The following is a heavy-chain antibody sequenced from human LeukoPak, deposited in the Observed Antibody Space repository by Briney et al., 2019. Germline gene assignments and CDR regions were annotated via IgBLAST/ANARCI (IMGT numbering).Heavy chain of an antibody. J-gene: IGHJ4*02. V-gene: IGHV3-23*01. D-gene: IGHD3-3*01. Sequence: GGSLRLSCAASGFSFSSYAMNWVRQAPGKGLEWVSVISGSGGTTFYADSVKGRYTISRDNSKNTLYLQMKSLRAEDTAVYYCATKLRFLEWSIPVDYWSQGTLVTVSS. CDR1: GFSFSSYA. CDR2: ISGSGGTT. CDR3: ATKLRFLEWSIPVDY.